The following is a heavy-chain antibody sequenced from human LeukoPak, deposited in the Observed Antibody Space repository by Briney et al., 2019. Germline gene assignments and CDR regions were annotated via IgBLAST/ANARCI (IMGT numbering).Heavy chain of an antibody. CDR3: TTGCIYGTNVNINDY. V-gene: IGHV3-15*07. J-gene: IGHJ4*02. CDR1: GFSFTNAW. D-gene: IGHD1/OR15-1a*01. CDR2: IKGKTDGGTT. Sequence: GGSLRLSCAVSGFSFTNAWMNWVRQAPAKGLEWVGRIKGKTDGGTTDYATSVKGRFAISRDDSKKTLFLQMNSLKSEDTAVYYCTTGCIYGTNVNINDYWGQGTLVTVSS.